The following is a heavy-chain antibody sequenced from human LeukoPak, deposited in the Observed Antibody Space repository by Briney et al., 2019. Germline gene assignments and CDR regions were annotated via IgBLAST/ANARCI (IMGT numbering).Heavy chain of an antibody. V-gene: IGHV1-24*01. D-gene: IGHD1-1*01. CDR2: FDPEDDEA. Sequence: GASVKVSCKVSGYSLRELSIHWVRQAPGKGLEWVGGFDPEDDEAIYAQSLQGRVTMTEDTSTDTAYMELSGLTSDDAAVYYCATDVTGTAPYGFWGQGTLVTVS. J-gene: IGHJ4*02. CDR1: GYSLRELS. CDR3: ATDVTGTAPYGF.